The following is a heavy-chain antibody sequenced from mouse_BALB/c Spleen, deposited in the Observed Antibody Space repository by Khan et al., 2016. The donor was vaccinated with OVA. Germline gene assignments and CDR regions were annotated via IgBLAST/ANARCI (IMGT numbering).Heavy chain of an antibody. D-gene: IGHD1-1*01. J-gene: IGHJ3*01. CDR1: GFTFSTYG. V-gene: IGHV5-6*01. CDR3: ARLAYYNDSEGFAY. Sequence: EVKLVESGGDLVKPGGSLKLSCAASGFTFSTYGMSWVRQTPDKRLEWVATVSTGGGYTYYPDSVKGRFTISRDNAKNTRYLQMSSLKSEDTAMFYCARLAYYNDSEGFAYWGQGTLVTVSA. CDR2: VSTGGGYT.